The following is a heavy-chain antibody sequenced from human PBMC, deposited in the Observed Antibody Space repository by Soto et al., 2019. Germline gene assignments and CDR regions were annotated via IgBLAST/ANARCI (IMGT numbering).Heavy chain of an antibody. J-gene: IGHJ6*02. CDR3: ARVHYEILTGYYRWGYNYRGMDF. Sequence: SETLSLTCTVSGGSISTYYWSWIRQPPGKGLEWIGFIYYSGSTNYNPSLKSRVTISVDTSKNQFSLKLSSVTAADTAVYYCARVHYEILTGYYRWGYNYRGMDFWGQGTMVTVSS. D-gene: IGHD3-9*01. V-gene: IGHV4-59*01. CDR1: GGSISTYY. CDR2: IYYSGST.